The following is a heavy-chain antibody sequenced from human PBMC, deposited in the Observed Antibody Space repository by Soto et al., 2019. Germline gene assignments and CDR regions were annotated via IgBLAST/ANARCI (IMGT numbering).Heavy chain of an antibody. CDR2: ISGAGDST. CDR3: AKGTVVSCSGRRCYPLDY. Sequence: GGSLRLSCAASGFAFSSYGMTWVRQAPGKGPECVSIISGAGDSTAYADSVKGRFTMSRDNSKNTLYLQMNSLRVEDTAEYYCAKGTVVSCSGRRCYPLDYWGQGALVTVSS. D-gene: IGHD2-15*01. J-gene: IGHJ4*02. V-gene: IGHV3-23*01. CDR1: GFAFSSYG.